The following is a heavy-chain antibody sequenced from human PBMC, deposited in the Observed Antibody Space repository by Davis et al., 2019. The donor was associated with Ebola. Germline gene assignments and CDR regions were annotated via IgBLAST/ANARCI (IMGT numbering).Heavy chain of an antibody. Sequence: GESLKISCAASGFTFSSYAISWVRQASGKGLEWVGRIRSKANSYATAYAASVKGRFTISRDDSKNTAYLQMNSLKTEDTAVYYCTSAQPDYWGQGTLVTVSS. V-gene: IGHV3-73*01. CDR2: IRSKANSYAT. D-gene: IGHD1-14*01. J-gene: IGHJ4*02. CDR1: GFTFSSYA. CDR3: TSAQPDY.